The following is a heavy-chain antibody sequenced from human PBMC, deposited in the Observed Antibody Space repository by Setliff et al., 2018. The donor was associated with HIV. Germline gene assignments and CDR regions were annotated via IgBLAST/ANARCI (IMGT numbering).Heavy chain of an antibody. J-gene: IGHJ5*02. D-gene: IGHD3-3*01. CDR3: AREAPSEPTRYYNFWSGYPDWFDP. V-gene: IGHV4-39*07. CDR2: ISYSGST. CDR1: GGSISGSSYF. Sequence: SETLSLTCTVSGGSISGSSYFLAWIRQPPGRGLEWIGSISYSGSTSYNPSLESRVTMSVDPSKNQFSLELTSVTAADTAVYYCAREAPSEPTRYYNFWSGYPDWFDPWGPGTLVTVSS.